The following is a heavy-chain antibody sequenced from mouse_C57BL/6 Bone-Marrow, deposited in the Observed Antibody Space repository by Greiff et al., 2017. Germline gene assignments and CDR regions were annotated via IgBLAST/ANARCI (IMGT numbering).Heavy chain of an antibody. CDR3: ARLDGYLFDY. CDR1: GYTFTSYW. Sequence: QVQLQQPGAELVRPGSSVKLSCKASGYTFTSYWMDWVKQRPGQGLEWIGNIYPSDSETHYNQKFKDKATLTVDKSSSTAYMQRSSLTSEDSAVYYCARLDGYLFDYWGQGTLVTVSA. CDR2: IYPSDSET. V-gene: IGHV1-61*01. J-gene: IGHJ3*01. D-gene: IGHD2-3*01.